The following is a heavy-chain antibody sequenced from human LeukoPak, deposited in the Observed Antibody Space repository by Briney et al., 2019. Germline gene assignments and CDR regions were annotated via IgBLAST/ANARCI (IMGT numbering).Heavy chain of an antibody. CDR2: INPNSGDT. J-gene: IGHJ3*02. D-gene: IGHD5-24*01. CDR3: ARVRRWLQLTDAFDI. CDR1: GYTFTGYY. Sequence: ASVKVSCKASGYTFTGYYMHWVRQAPGQGLEWMGWINPNSGDTNYAQKFQGRVTMTRDTSISTAYMELSRLRSDDTAMYYCARVRRWLQLTDAFDIWGQGTMVTVSS. V-gene: IGHV1-2*02.